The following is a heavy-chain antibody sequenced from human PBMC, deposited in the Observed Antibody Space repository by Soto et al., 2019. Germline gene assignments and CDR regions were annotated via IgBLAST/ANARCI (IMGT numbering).Heavy chain of an antibody. CDR2: INSGGST. CDR3: AREVFCSSSSCQVRYGMDV. CDR1: GFTVSSHY. J-gene: IGHJ6*02. Sequence: GGSLRLSCAPSGFTVSSHYMSWVRQSPGKGLEWVSVINSGGSTYYADSVKGRFTISRDHSRNTLYLQMNSLRVEDTAVYYCAREVFCSSSSCQVRYGMDVWGQGTTVTVSS. D-gene: IGHD2-2*01. V-gene: IGHV3-53*01.